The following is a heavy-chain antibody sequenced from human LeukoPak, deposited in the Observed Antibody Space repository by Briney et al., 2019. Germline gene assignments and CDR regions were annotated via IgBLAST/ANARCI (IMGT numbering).Heavy chain of an antibody. CDR3: ARDRSGFSGYDFFDY. D-gene: IGHD5-12*01. Sequence: PGGSLRLSCAASGFTFKSYEMNWVRQAPGKGVEGVSYISSSCSTIYYADSVEARFTISRDNAKNSLYLQMNPLSAQDTAVYYCARDRSGFSGYDFFDYWGQGTLVTVSS. V-gene: IGHV3-48*03. CDR1: GFTFKSYE. CDR2: ISSSCSTI. J-gene: IGHJ4*02.